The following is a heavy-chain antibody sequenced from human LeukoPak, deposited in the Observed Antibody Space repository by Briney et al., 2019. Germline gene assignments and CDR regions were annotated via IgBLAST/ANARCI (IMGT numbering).Heavy chain of an antibody. D-gene: IGHD6-13*01. CDR2: IYTSGST. Sequence: SETLSLTCTVSGGSISSGNYYWSWIRQPAGKGLEWIGRIYTSGSTNYNPSLKSRVTISIDTSKNQFSLKLSSVTAADTAVYYCANGYSTHYFDYWGQGTLVTVSS. CDR3: ANGYSTHYFDY. J-gene: IGHJ4*02. V-gene: IGHV4-61*02. CDR1: GGSISSGNYY.